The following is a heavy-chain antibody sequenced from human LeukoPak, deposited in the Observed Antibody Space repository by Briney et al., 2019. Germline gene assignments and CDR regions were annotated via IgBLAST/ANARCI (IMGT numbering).Heavy chain of an antibody. V-gene: IGHV3-23*01. J-gene: IGHJ4*02. D-gene: IGHD3-10*01. CDR2: IVDSGART. CDR3: AKHGSGSYDY. Sequence: TGGSLRLSCVASGFTFRSYAMSWVRQAPGKGLEWVSLIVDSGARTDYADSVKGRFTISRDNSKNVLYLQMDSLRAEDTAVYYCAKHGSGSYDYWGQGTLVTVSS. CDR1: GFTFRSYA.